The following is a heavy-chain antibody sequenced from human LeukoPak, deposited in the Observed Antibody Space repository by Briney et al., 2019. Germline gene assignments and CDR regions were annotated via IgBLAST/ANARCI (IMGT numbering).Heavy chain of an antibody. D-gene: IGHD6-25*01. CDR2: IYTSGST. CDR1: GGSIGGHY. Sequence: SETLSLTCTASGGSIGGHYWSWMRQPPGKGLEWIGYIYTSGSTTYNPSLKSRVTISVDSAKNQFSRKLTSVTAADTAVYYCAGHEHRLGTGYDYWGQGTLVTVSS. CDR3: AGHEHRLGTGYDY. J-gene: IGHJ4*02. V-gene: IGHV4-4*09.